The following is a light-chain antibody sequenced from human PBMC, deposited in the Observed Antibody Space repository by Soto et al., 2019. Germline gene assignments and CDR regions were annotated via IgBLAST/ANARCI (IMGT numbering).Light chain of an antibody. CDR2: EVS. CDR1: SSDVGGYNY. J-gene: IGLJ7*01. Sequence: QSALTQPPSASGSPGQSVTISCTGTSSDVGGYNYVSWHQQHPGKAPKLMIYEVSKRPSGVPDRFSGSKSGNTASLTVSGLQAEDEADYYCSSYAGSNNPAVFGGGTQLTVL. V-gene: IGLV2-8*01. CDR3: SSYAGSNNPAV.